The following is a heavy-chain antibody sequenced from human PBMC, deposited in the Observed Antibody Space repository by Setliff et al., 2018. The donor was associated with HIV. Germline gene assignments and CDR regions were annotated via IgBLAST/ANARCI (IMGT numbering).Heavy chain of an antibody. CDR2: IIPILGVA. CDR3: VRGAQSPPHYSYYYMDV. CDR1: GYTFTSDY. J-gene: IGHJ6*03. V-gene: IGHV1-69*04. Sequence: SVKVSCKASGYTFTSDYIHWVRQAPGQGLDWMGRIIPILGVANYAQRFQGKVTITADKSTSTAYMELTSLRFDDTAMYYCVRGAQSPPHYSYYYMDVWGEGTMVTVSS.